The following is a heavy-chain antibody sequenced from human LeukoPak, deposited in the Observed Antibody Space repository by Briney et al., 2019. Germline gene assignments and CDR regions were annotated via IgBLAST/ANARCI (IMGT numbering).Heavy chain of an antibody. Sequence: PGGSLRLSCAASGFTFSSYGMHWVRQAPGKGLDCVAVIWYDGSNKYYADSVKGRFTISRDNSKNTLYLQMNSLRAEDTAVYYCAKSEVAAAPDYWGQGTLVTVSS. V-gene: IGHV3-33*06. D-gene: IGHD6-13*01. J-gene: IGHJ4*02. CDR3: AKSEVAAAPDY. CDR1: GFTFSSYG. CDR2: IWYDGSNK.